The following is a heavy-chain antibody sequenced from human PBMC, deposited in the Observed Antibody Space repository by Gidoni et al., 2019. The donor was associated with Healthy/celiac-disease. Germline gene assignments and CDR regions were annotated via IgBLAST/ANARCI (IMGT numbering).Heavy chain of an antibody. CDR1: GFTFDDYA. J-gene: IGHJ6*02. Sequence: EVQLVESGGGLVQPGRSLRLSCAASGFTFDDYAMHWVRQAPGKGLEWVSGISWNSGSIGYADSVKGRFTISRDNAKNSLYLQMNSLRAEDMALYYCAKDQTSGYLEYYGMDVWGQGTTVTVSS. D-gene: IGHD3-22*01. CDR3: AKDQTSGYLEYYGMDV. V-gene: IGHV3-9*03. CDR2: ISWNSGSI.